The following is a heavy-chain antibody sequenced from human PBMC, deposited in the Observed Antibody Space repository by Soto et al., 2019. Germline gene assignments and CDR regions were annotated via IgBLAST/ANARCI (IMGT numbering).Heavy chain of an antibody. CDR3: AKPALPSSYYSYGMDV. V-gene: IGHV3-30*18. Sequence: QVQLVESGGGVVQPGRSLRLSCAASGFTFSSYGMHWVRQAPGKGLEWVAVISYDGSNKYYADSVKGRFTISRDNSKNXLYLQMNSLRAEDTAVYYCAKPALPSSYYSYGMDVWGQGTTVTVSS. CDR1: GFTFSSYG. D-gene: IGHD1-26*01. J-gene: IGHJ6*02. CDR2: ISYDGSNK.